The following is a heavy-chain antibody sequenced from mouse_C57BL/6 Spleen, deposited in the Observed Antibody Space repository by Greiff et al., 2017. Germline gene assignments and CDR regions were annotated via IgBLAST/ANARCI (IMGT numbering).Heavy chain of an antibody. Sequence: EVQVVESEGGLVQPGSSMKLSCTASGFTFSDYYMAWVRQVPEKGLEWVANINYDGSSTYYLDSLKSRFIISRDNAKNILYLQMSSLKSEDTATYYCARAGTVVATRYFDVWGTGTTVTVSS. D-gene: IGHD1-1*01. CDR3: ARAGTVVATRYFDV. CDR1: GFTFSDYY. J-gene: IGHJ1*03. CDR2: INYDGSST. V-gene: IGHV5-16*01.